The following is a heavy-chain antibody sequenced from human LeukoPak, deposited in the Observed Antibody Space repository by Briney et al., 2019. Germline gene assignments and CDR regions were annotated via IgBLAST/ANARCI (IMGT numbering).Heavy chain of an antibody. Sequence: GGSLRLSCAVSGFAFSGQDMGWVRQAPRRGLELVSGISDSGDRTYYADSVKGRFTISRDNSKNTLYLQMNSLRVEDTAVYYCAKDARRSSGWFFFDHWGQGTLVTVSS. D-gene: IGHD6-19*01. V-gene: IGHV3-23*01. CDR2: ISDSGDRT. CDR3: AKDARRSSGWFFFDH. CDR1: GFAFSGQD. J-gene: IGHJ4*02.